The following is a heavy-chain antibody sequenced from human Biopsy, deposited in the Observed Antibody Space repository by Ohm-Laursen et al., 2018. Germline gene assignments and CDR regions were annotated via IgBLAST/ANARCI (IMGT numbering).Heavy chain of an antibody. CDR3: ARILGSAVTTYSAMDV. CDR1: GFSLSNGRMG. D-gene: IGHD4-17*01. J-gene: IGHJ6*02. Sequence: PTQTLTLTFSVSGFSLSNGRMGVSWIRQPPGKALEWLAHIFPNDEKAYSTSLKSRLTISKDTSKSQVVLTMTNVDPVDTATYYCARILGSAVTTYSAMDVWGQGTTVTVSS. CDR2: IFPNDEK. V-gene: IGHV2-26*01.